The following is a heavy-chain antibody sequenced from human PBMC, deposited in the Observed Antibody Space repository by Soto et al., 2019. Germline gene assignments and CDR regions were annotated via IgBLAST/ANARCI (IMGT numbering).Heavy chain of an antibody. V-gene: IGHV1-69*06. D-gene: IGHD7-27*01. CDR2: IIPVIDTA. Sequence: SVKVSCKVSGGTFNIRWVRQAPGQGLEWMGGIIPVIDTANYARKFQGRVVISADRATNIVYMEMMSLTLEDTAVYYCARGSGADAFDIWGQGSMVTVS. J-gene: IGHJ3*02. CDR1: GGTFN. CDR3: ARGSGADAFDI.